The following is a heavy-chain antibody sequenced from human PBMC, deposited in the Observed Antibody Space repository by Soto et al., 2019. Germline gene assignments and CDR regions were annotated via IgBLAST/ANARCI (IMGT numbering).Heavy chain of an antibody. V-gene: IGHV5-10-1*01. J-gene: IGHJ1*01. CDR1: AYGFNSHW. Sequence: GESLKISCGLSAYGFNSHWITWVRQMPGKGLEWMGRTDPSDSYTNYSPSFQGHVTLSVDRSIATAYLHWGSLKASDSGVYYCASMREDASDSLGNYYLECWGQETLVTISS. CDR2: TDPSDSYT. D-gene: IGHD3-3*01. CDR3: ASMREDASDSLGNYYLEC.